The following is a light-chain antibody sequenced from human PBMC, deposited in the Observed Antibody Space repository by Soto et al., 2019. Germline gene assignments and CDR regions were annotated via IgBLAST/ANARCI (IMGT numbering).Light chain of an antibody. V-gene: IGKV1-5*03. CDR1: QSSSSW. J-gene: IGKJ4*01. CDR3: QQYDSFSLT. CDR2: KAS. Sequence: DIQMTQSPSTLSASVGVRVTVTCRASQSSSSWLAWYKQKPGKALQLLIYKASSLESGVPLRFSGSGSGTEFTLPISSLQPDDFATYYCQQYDSFSLTFGGGTKVELK.